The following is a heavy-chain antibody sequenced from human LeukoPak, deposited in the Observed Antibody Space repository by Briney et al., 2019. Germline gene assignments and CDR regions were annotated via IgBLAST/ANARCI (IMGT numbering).Heavy chain of an antibody. CDR3: ARSPRVGDYKWFDP. CDR2: INPKNGGT. V-gene: IGHV1-2*02. CDR1: GYSFSDHY. D-gene: IGHD2-21*02. J-gene: IGHJ5*02. Sequence: ASVKVSCKAYGYSFSDHYIHWVRQAPGQGLEWLGWINPKNGGTKYAQRFQGRVTMTRDTSISTAYMELSRLRSDDTAVYYCARSPRVGDYKWFDPWGQGTLVTVSS.